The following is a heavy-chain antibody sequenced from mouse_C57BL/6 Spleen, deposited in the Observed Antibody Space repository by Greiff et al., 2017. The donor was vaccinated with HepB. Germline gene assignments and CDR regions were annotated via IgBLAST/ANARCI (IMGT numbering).Heavy chain of an antibody. V-gene: IGHV1-69*01. CDR2: IDPSDSYT. CDR3: ARYDGSSPTDVDV. CDR1: GYTFTSYW. J-gene: IGHJ1*03. Sequence: QVQLQQPGAELVMPGASVKLSCKASGYTFTSYWMHWVKQRPGQGLEWIGEIDPSDSYTNYNQKFKGKSTLTVDKSSSTAYMQLSSLTSEDSAVYYCARYDGSSPTDVDVWGTGTTVTVSS. D-gene: IGHD1-1*01.